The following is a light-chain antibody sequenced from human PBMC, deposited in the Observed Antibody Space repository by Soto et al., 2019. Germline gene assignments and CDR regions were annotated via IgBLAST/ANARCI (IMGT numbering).Light chain of an antibody. V-gene: IGKV1-5*03. J-gene: IGKJ1*01. CDR2: KTS. CDR1: QSIGVW. CDR3: QQYINYFRT. Sequence: DIQMTQSPSTLSASVGDRVTITCRASQSIGVWLAWYQQKPGTAPKLLIYKTSTLDSGVPLRFSGSGSGTEFALTISSLQPDDFATYYCQQYINYFRTFGQVTNVAIK.